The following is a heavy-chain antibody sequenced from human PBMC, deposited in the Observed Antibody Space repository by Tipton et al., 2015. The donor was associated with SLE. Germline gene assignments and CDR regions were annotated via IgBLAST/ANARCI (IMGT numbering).Heavy chain of an antibody. CDR2: IYHSGST. V-gene: IGHV4-30-2*01. D-gene: IGHD2-21*01. CDR1: GGSISSGGYS. J-gene: IGHJ6*02. CDR3: ARVAYCGGDFSFHGRDV. Sequence: TLSLTCAVSGGSISSGGYSWSWIRQPPGKGLEWTGYIYHSGSTYYNPSLKSRVTISVDRSKNQFSLKLSSVTAADTAVYYCARVAYCGGDFSFHGRDVWCQGTAVPVSS.